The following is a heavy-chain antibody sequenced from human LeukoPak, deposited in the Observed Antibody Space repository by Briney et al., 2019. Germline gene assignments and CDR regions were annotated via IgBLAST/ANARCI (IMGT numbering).Heavy chain of an antibody. V-gene: IGHV1-8*03. J-gene: IGHJ4*02. Sequence: ASVKVSRKASGYTFTSYDINWVRQATGQGLEWMGWMNPNNGNTGYAQKFQGRVTISRNTSISTAYMELSSLRSEDTAVYYCARGGWDSSGYYIVADYWGQGTLVTVSS. D-gene: IGHD3-22*01. CDR2: MNPNNGNT. CDR3: ARGGWDSSGYYIVADY. CDR1: GYTFTSYD.